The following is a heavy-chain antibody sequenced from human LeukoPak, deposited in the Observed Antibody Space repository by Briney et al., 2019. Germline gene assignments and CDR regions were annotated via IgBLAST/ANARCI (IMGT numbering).Heavy chain of an antibody. V-gene: IGHV3-30*02. D-gene: IGHD1-1*01. J-gene: IGHJ4*02. Sequence: GGSLRLSCAASGFTFTFSTSGMHWVRQAPGKGLEWVAFIQYDDSEESYADSVKGRFTISRDNSKNTLYLQMNSLRAEDTAVYYCAKDNLVQDPANTRWRGQGTLVTVSS. CDR3: AKDNLVQDPANTRW. CDR1: GFTFTFSTSG. CDR2: IQYDDSEE.